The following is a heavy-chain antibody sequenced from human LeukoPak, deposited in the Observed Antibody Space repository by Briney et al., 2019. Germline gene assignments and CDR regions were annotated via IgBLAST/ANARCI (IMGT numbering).Heavy chain of an antibody. J-gene: IGHJ4*02. CDR2: IYWNDDK. D-gene: IGHD3-16*02. CDR1: GFSLSTSGVG. V-gene: IGHV2-5*01. Sequence: SGPTLVKPTQTLTLTCTFSGFSLSTSGVGVGWIRQPPGKALEWLALIYWNDDKRYSPSLKSRLTITKDTSKNQVVLTMTNMDPVDTATYYCAHLSTFGGVIVPLDFWGRGALVTVSS. CDR3: AHLSTFGGVIVPLDF.